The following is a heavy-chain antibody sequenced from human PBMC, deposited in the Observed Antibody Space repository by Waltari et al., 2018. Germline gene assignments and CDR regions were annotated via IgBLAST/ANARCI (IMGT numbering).Heavy chain of an antibody. Sequence: QVQLQASGPGLVKPSETLSLTCTVSGGSISSYYWSWIRKPPGKGLEWIGYIYYSGSTNYNPSLKSRVTISVDTSKNQFSLKLSSVTAADTAVYYCARFTTVVVRLDAFDIWGQGTMVTVSS. D-gene: IGHD2-15*01. CDR3: ARFTTVVVRLDAFDI. J-gene: IGHJ3*02. CDR2: IYYSGST. V-gene: IGHV4-59*01. CDR1: GGSISSYY.